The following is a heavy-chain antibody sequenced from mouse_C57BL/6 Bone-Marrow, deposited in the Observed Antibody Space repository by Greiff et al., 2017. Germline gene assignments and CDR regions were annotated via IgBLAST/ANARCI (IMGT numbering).Heavy chain of an antibody. CDR1: GYTFTEYT. CDR3: ARQYYYGSSKYYYAMDY. J-gene: IGHJ4*01. CDR2: FYPGSGSI. D-gene: IGHD1-1*01. V-gene: IGHV1-62-2*01. Sequence: QVQLQQSGAELVKPGASVKLSCKASGYTFTEYTIHWVKQRSGQGLEWIGWFYPGSGSIKYNEKFKDKATLTADKSSSTVYMELSRLTSEDSAVYFCARQYYYGSSKYYYAMDYWGQGTSVTVSS.